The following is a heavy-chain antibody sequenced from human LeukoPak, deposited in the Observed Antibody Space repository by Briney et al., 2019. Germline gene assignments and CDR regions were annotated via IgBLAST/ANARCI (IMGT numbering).Heavy chain of an antibody. Sequence: GGSLRLSCAASGFTFSTYAMSWVRQAPGKGLEWVSVISGSGSSTYYADSVKGRFTISRDNSKNTLYLQMNSLRAEDTAVYYCAKDLEAYGSGSYYFDYWGQGTLVTVSS. CDR2: ISGSGSST. V-gene: IGHV3-23*01. J-gene: IGHJ4*02. CDR1: GFTFSTYA. D-gene: IGHD3-10*01. CDR3: AKDLEAYGSGSYYFDY.